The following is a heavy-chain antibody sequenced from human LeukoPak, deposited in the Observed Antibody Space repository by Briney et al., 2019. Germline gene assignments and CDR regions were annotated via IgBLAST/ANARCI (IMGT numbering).Heavy chain of an antibody. Sequence: GGSLRLSCAGSGFIFTNYPIHWVRQPPWKGLEWVLAISWNSGSIDYADSVKGRFTISRDNAKNSLYLQMNSLRVEDTAFYYCAKDNRRHYTSGPNPDSLHWGQGALVTVSS. CDR2: ISWNSGSI. J-gene: IGHJ4*02. D-gene: IGHD6-19*01. CDR1: GFIFTNYP. CDR3: AKDNRRHYTSGPNPDSLH. V-gene: IGHV3-9*01.